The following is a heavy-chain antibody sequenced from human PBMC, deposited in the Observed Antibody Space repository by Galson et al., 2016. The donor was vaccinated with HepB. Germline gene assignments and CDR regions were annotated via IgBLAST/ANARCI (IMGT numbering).Heavy chain of an antibody. CDR2: FSDSGST. Sequence: SETLSLTCTVSGGSIRSHFWSWVRQTPGEGLEWIGYFSDSGSTKYNPSLQSRVTISADTSKKQFSLRLTSVTAADTAVYYCARVRGSGSDWSRAYQSGGRPDSFDWWGQGTQVTVSS. CDR3: ARVRGSGSDWSRAYQSGGRPDSFDW. V-gene: IGHV4-59*11. J-gene: IGHJ4*02. D-gene: IGHD3-10*01. CDR1: GGSIRSHF.